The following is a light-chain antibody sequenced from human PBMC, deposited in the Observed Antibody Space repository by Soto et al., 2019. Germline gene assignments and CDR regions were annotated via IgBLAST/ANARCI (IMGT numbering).Light chain of an antibody. CDR3: QQYSSSRT. V-gene: IGKV3-20*01. Sequence: EIVMTQSPATLSVSPGETASLSCRASQSAGNFLAWYQQKPGQAPRLLIYGGSSRATGIPVRFSGSGSETDFTLTITRLEPEDFAVYYCQQYSSSRTFGQGTKVDI. J-gene: IGKJ1*01. CDR1: QSAGNF. CDR2: GGS.